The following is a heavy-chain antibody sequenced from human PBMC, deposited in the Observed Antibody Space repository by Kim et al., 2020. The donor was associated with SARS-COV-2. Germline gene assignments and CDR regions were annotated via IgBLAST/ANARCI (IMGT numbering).Heavy chain of an antibody. D-gene: IGHD2-2*03. V-gene: IGHV4-38-2*02. CDR3: ARAWIIGYFISTSCYRAFDH. J-gene: IGHJ4*02. Sequence: SETLSLTCTVSGYSISSGYYWGWIRQPPGKGLEWIGSIYHSGSTYYNPSLKSRVTITVDTSKNQFSLKLSSVTAADTAVYYCARAWIIGYFISTSCYRAFDHWGQGSLVTVSS. CDR1: GYSISSGYY. CDR2: IYHSGST.